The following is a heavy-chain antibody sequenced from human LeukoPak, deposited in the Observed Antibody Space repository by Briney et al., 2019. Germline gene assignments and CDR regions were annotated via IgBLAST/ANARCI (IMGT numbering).Heavy chain of an antibody. D-gene: IGHD2-15*01. CDR3: ARETCSGGYCYLLDY. Sequence: SETLSLTCTVSGGSISSYYWNWIRQPPGKGLEWIGYIYYSGSTNYNPSLQSRVTISIDTSKNQFSLELSSVTAADTAVYYCARETCSGGYCYLLDYWGQGTLVTVSS. J-gene: IGHJ4*02. CDR1: GGSISSYY. V-gene: IGHV4-59*01. CDR2: IYYSGST.